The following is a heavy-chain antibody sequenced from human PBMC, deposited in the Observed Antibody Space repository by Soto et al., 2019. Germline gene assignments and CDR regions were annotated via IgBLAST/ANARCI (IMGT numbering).Heavy chain of an antibody. CDR3: ARDMAAAGTPHFDY. CDR1: GYTFTGYY. Sequence: WASVKVSCKASGYTFTGYYMHWVRQAPGQGLEWMGRINPNSGGTNYAEKFQGRATMTRDTSISTAYMELSRLRSDDTAVYYCARDMAAAGTPHFDYWGQGTLVTVSS. D-gene: IGHD6-13*01. CDR2: INPNSGGT. V-gene: IGHV1-2*06. J-gene: IGHJ4*02.